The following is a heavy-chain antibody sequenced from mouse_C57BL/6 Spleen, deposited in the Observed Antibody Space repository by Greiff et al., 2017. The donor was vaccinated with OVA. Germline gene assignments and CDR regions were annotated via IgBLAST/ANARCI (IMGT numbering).Heavy chain of an antibody. D-gene: IGHD1-1*01. CDR1: GYTFTSYW. CDR2: IHPNSGST. V-gene: IGHV1-64*01. CDR3: ARWGTVVAMDY. Sequence: QVQLQQPGAERVKPGASVKLSCKASGYTFTSYWMHWVKQRPGQGLEWIGMIHPNSGSTNYNEKFKSKATLTVDKSSSTAYMQLSSLTSEDSSVYYCARWGTVVAMDYWAQGAPVTVSS. J-gene: IGHJ4*01.